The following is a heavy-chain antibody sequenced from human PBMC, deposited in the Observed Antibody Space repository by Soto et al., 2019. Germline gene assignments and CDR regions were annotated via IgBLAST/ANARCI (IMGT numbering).Heavy chain of an antibody. CDR1: GVPFSNYA. J-gene: IGHJ4*02. CDR2: VSGSGGST. CDR3: SKVFNDYGDY. V-gene: IGHV3-23*01. Sequence: GXFQSLSCSAVGVPFSNYARSWFRQAPGKGLEWVSAVSGSGGSTYYADSVKGRFTISRDNSKNTLYLQMNSLRAEVTAVYYCSKVFNDYGDYGGQGTLGT. D-gene: IGHD2-8*01.